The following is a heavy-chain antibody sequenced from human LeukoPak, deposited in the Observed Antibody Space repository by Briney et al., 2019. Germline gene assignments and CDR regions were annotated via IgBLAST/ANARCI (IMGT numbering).Heavy chain of an antibody. V-gene: IGHV1-2*02. CDR2: INPNSGVT. Sequence: GASVKVSCKASGHTFTGYYMHWVRQAPGQGLEWLGWINPNSGVTNYAQKFQGRVTMTRDTSTSTVYMELSSLRCEDTAVLYCARAAGGGYNSHFDYWGQGTLVTVSS. CDR1: GHTFTGYY. CDR3: ARAAGGGYNSHFDY. J-gene: IGHJ4*02. D-gene: IGHD5-24*01.